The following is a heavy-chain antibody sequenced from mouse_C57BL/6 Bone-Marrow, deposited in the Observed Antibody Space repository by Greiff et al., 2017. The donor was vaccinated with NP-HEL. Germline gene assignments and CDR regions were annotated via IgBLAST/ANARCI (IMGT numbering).Heavy chain of an antibody. D-gene: IGHD1-1*01. CDR1: GYSITSGYY. Sequence: EVKLMESGPGLVKPSQSLSLTCSVTGYSITSGYYWNWIRQFPGNKLEWMGYISYDGSNNYNPSLKNRSSITRDTSKNQFFLKLNSVTTEDTATYYCARGGDYGRFAYWGQGTLVTVSA. CDR3: ARGGDYGRFAY. CDR2: ISYDGSN. V-gene: IGHV3-6*01. J-gene: IGHJ3*01.